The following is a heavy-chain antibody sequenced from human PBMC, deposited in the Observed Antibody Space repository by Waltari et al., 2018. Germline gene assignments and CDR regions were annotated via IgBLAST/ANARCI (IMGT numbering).Heavy chain of an antibody. Sequence: EVQLVESGGGLIQPGESLRLSCAASGFSVSSNYMSWVRQVPGKGLGWVSVIFSGGSIYYADSVKGRFSISRDKSKNTLYLQMNSLRDEDSAIYYCARERPVVYYGMDVWGRGTTVTVSS. CDR3: ARERPVVYYGMDV. CDR1: GFSVSSNY. CDR2: IFSGGSI. J-gene: IGHJ6*02. D-gene: IGHD2-2*01. V-gene: IGHV3-53*01.